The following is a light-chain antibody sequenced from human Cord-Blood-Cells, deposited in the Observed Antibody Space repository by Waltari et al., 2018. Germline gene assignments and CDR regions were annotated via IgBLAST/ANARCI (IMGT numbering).Light chain of an antibody. CDR3: LQANNFPYT. CDR2: AAS. V-gene: IGKV1-6*01. CDR1: QGIRNC. J-gene: IGKJ2*01. Sequence: IKKTKSPSSLVAAVVDKVTITCRASQGIRNCLGWYQQKPGKAPKLLIYAASSLQSGVPSRFSGSGSGTDFTLTISSLQPEDFATYYCLQANNFPYTFGQGTKLDIK.